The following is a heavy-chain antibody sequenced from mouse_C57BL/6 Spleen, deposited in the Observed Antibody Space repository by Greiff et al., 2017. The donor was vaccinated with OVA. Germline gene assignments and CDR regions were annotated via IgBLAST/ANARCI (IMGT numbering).Heavy chain of an antibody. V-gene: IGHV6-6*01. CDR2: IRNKANNHAT. J-gene: IGHJ2*01. Sequence: EVQRVESGGGLVQPGGSMKLSCAASGFTFSDAWMDWVRQSPEKGLEWVAEIRNKANNHATYYAESVKGRFTISRDDSKSSVYLQMNSLRAEDTGIYYCTRYYGNPPLDYWGQGTTLTVSS. D-gene: IGHD2-1*01. CDR1: GFTFSDAW. CDR3: TRYYGNPPLDY.